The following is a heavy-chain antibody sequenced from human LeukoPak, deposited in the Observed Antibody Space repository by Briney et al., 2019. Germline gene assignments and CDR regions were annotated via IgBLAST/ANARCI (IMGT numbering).Heavy chain of an antibody. CDR3: ARLQNLNITSNPLDC. Sequence: PSETLSLTCTLSGGSVRSGSYYWPWIRQPPGKGPEWIGYIYFSGTTNYNPSLKSRVTISLDTPKNQFSLKLSSVPAADTAVYYCARLQNLNITSNPLDCWGQGTLVTVSS. CDR1: GGSVRSGSYY. D-gene: IGHD2-2*01. CDR2: IYFSGTT. J-gene: IGHJ4*02. V-gene: IGHV4-61*01.